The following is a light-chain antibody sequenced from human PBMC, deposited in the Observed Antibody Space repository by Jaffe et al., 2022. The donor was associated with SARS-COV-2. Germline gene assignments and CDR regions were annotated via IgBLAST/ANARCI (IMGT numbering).Light chain of an antibody. J-gene: IGKJ2*01. Sequence: EIVLTQSPGTLSLSPGERATLSCRASQSVSSSYLAWYQQKPGQAPRLLIYGASSRATGIPDRFSGSGSGTDFTLTISRLEPEDFAVYYCQQYGSSLPDMYTFGQGTKLEIK. CDR3: QQYGSSLPDMYT. V-gene: IGKV3-20*01. CDR2: GAS. CDR1: QSVSSSY.